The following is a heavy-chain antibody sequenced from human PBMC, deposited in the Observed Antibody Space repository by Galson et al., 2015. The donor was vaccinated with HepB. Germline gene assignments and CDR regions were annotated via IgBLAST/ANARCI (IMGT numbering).Heavy chain of an antibody. CDR1: GFTFSGYT. CDR2: ISGESSSI. Sequence: SLRLSCAASGFTFSGYTMNWVRQAPGKGLEWISYISGESSSIYHADSVKGRFTISRDNGKNSLYLQMNSLRDEDTAVYYCARDNCVNGVCYGNFNYWGQGTLVTVSS. V-gene: IGHV3-48*02. J-gene: IGHJ4*02. CDR3: ARDNCVNGVCYGNFNY. D-gene: IGHD2-8*01.